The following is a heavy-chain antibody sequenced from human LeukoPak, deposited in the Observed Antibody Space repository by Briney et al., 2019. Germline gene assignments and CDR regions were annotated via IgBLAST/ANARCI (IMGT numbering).Heavy chain of an antibody. CDR2: LYTSGET. Sequence: SETLSLTCSVSGDSISGYYWSWLRQAAGEGLEWIGRLYTSGETNYNPSLKSRIAMSFDTSRNQFSLRLTSVTAADTAVYFCARGGIAVPGYYYFYYMDVWGKGTTVTVSS. D-gene: IGHD6-19*01. CDR1: GDSISGYY. J-gene: IGHJ6*03. V-gene: IGHV4-4*07. CDR3: ARGGIAVPGYYYFYYMDV.